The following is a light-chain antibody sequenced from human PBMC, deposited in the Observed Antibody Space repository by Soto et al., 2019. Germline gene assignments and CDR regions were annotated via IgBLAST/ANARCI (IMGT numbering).Light chain of an antibody. CDR3: QTWGTGFQV. J-gene: IGLJ3*02. V-gene: IGLV4-69*01. Sequence: QLVLTQSPSASAPLGASVKLTCTLNSRHNTYAIAWHQQQPEKGPRYLMNLNSDGSYIKGGGIPDRFSGSSSGAERYLTISSLRSEDEADYYCQTWGTGFQVFGGGTKLTVL. CDR1: SRHNTYA. CDR2: LNSDGSY.